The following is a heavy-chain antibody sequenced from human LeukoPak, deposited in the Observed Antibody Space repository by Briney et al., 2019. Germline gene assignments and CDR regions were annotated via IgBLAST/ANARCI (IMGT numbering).Heavy chain of an antibody. J-gene: IGHJ4*02. CDR1: GGSISNYY. D-gene: IGHD6-19*01. CDR3: ARAAWYSSGWYLFDY. V-gene: IGHV4-4*07. CDR2: IYSSGGT. Sequence: PSETLSLTCTVSGGSISNYYWTWIRQPAGKGLEWIGRIYSSGGTNYNPSLKTRVTMSVDTSENQFSLKLSSVTAADTAMYYFARAAWYSSGWYLFDYWGQGILVTVSA.